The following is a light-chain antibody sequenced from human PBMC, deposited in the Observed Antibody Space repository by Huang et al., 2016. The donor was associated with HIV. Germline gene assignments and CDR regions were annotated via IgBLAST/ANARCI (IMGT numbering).Light chain of an antibody. CDR1: QRVTIKY. Sequence: EIVLTQSPGTLSLSPGESATLSCRASQRVTIKYLAWYQQKPGQSPRLLIYGASSRATGIPDRVSGSGSGTDFTLTISRLEPEDFAVYYCQQYDESPFNFGPGTKVDIK. CDR3: QQYDESPFN. J-gene: IGKJ3*01. CDR2: GAS. V-gene: IGKV3-20*01.